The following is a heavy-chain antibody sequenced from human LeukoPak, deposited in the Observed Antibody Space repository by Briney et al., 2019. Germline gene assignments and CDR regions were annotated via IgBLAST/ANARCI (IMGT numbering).Heavy chain of an antibody. CDR1: GFTFSDYY. J-gene: IGHJ4*02. CDR3: ARDKDYYGGQPGCFDY. V-gene: IGHV3-11*01. CDR2: ISSSGSTI. D-gene: IGHD4-23*01. Sequence: GGSLRLSCAASGFTFSDYYMSWIRQAPGEGLAWISYISSSGSTIYYADSVKGRFTISRDNTKNSLYLQMNSLRAEDTAVYYCARDKDYYGGQPGCFDYWGQGTRVTVSS.